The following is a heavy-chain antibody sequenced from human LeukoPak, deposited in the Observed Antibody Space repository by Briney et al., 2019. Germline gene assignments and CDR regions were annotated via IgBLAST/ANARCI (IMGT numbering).Heavy chain of an antibody. CDR3: AKKDYDFWSGYYTGYHYGMDV. CDR1: GFTFSSYA. D-gene: IGHD3-3*01. J-gene: IGHJ6*02. Sequence: GGSLRLSCAASGFTFSSYAMSWVRQAPGKGLEWVSAISGSGGSTYYADSVKGRFAISRDNSKNTLYLQMNSLRAEDTAVYYCAKKDYDFWSGYYTGYHYGMDVWGQGTTVTVSS. V-gene: IGHV3-23*01. CDR2: ISGSGGST.